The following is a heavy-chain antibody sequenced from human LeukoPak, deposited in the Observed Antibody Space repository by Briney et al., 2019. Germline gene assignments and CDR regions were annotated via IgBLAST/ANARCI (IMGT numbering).Heavy chain of an antibody. J-gene: IGHJ4*02. CDR3: ARVTVTTLEN. CDR1: GDSFSSNTAA. V-gene: IGHV6-1*01. Sequence: SQTLSLTCAISGDSFSSNTAAWNWIRQSPSRGLEWLGRTYYRSQLYNDYAVSVKSQITINPDTSKNQFSLQLNSVTPEDTAVYYCARVTVTTLENWGQGTLVTVSS. D-gene: IGHD4-17*01. CDR2: TYYRSQLYN.